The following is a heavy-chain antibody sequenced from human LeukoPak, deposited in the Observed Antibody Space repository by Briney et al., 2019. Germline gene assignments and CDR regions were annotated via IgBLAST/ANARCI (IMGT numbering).Heavy chain of an antibody. D-gene: IGHD5-12*01. CDR2: INPNSGGT. CDR3: ATAIVATIFVFDY. Sequence: GASVKVSCKASGYTFTGYYMHWVRHAPGQGPEWMGWINPNSGGTNYAQKFQGRVTMTRDTSISTAYMELSRLRSDDTAVYFCATAIVATIFVFDYWGQGTLVTVSS. J-gene: IGHJ4*02. V-gene: IGHV1-2*02. CDR1: GYTFTGYY.